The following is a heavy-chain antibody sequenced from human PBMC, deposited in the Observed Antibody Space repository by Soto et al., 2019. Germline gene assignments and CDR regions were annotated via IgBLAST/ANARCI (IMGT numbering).Heavy chain of an antibody. CDR2: IYYSGST. V-gene: IGHV4-31*03. CDR1: GGSISSGGYY. CDR3: ARRLSYYYGMAV. Sequence: PSETLSLTCSVSGGSISSGGYYWSWIRQHPGKGLEWIGYIYYSGSTYYNPSLKSRVTISVKAPKNQFSLKLSSVTAADTAVYYCARRLSYYYGMAVWGQGTTVTVSS. J-gene: IGHJ6*02.